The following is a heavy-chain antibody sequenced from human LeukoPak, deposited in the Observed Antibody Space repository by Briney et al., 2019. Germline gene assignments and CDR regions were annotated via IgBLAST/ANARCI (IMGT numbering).Heavy chain of an antibody. CDR3: TTDIRYGSGSQAFDI. D-gene: IGHD3-10*01. CDR1: GFTFSNAW. CDR2: IKSKTDGGTT. Sequence: GGSLRLSCAASGFTFSNAWMSWVRQAPGKGLEWVGRIKSKTDGGTTDYAAPVKGRFTISRDDSKNTLYLQMNSLKTEDTAVYYCTTDIRYGSGSQAFDIWGQGTMVTVSS. V-gene: IGHV3-15*01. J-gene: IGHJ3*02.